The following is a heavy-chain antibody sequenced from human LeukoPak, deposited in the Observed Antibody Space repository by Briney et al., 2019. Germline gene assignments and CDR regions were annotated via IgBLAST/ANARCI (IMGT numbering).Heavy chain of an antibody. CDR2: IYYNGGT. V-gene: IGHV4-59*12. Sequence: SETLSLTCTVSGGSISSYYCSWIRQPPGKGLEWIGSIYYNGGTYYNPSLKSRVIISADTSKNQFSLKLTSVTAADTAAYYCARGPNTAGNYRAFDLWGQGTKVTVSS. CDR1: GGSISSYY. CDR3: ARGPNTAGNYRAFDL. D-gene: IGHD4-11*01. J-gene: IGHJ3*01.